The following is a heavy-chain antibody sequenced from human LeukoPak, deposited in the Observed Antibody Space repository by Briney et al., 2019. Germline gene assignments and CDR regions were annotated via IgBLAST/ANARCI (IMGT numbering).Heavy chain of an antibody. CDR1: GYTFTVSY. CDR2: INPNSGGT. V-gene: IGHV1-2*06. CDR3: ASGYSSSSGFDY. Sequence: ASVTVSCKASGYTFTVSYMDWVRQAPGQGLEWMGRINPNSGGTNYVQKFQGRVTMTRDTSITTAYMELSRLRSDDTAVYYCASGYSSSSGFDYWGQGTLVTVSS. J-gene: IGHJ4*02. D-gene: IGHD6-6*01.